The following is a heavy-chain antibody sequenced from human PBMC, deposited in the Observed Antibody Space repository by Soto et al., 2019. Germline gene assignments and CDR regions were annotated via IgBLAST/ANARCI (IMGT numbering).Heavy chain of an antibody. J-gene: IGHJ2*01. Sequence: EVQLVESGGGLVQPGGSLRLSCAASGFMFSGYWMNWVRQAPGQGLEWVANIKQDGSEKYYVDSVKGRFTISRDNAKNSLSLEMNSLRDEDTAVYYCAREALSPARWYFDLWGRGTLVTVSS. CDR2: IKQDGSEK. V-gene: IGHV3-7*01. CDR1: GFMFSGYW. CDR3: AREALSPARWYFDL.